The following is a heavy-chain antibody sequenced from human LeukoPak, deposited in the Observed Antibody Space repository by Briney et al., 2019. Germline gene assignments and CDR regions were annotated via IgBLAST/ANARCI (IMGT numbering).Heavy chain of an antibody. CDR3: AKGFTTGWSEAYLDY. J-gene: IGHJ4*02. CDR1: GFTLTNYA. Sequence: GGCLRLSCAASGFTLTNYAMNWVRQTPGKGLEWVSGISGGNTYYADSVRGRFTISRDSSKNTLYLHMDFLRAEDTAVYLCAKGFTTGWSEAYLDYWGQGSLVSVSS. D-gene: IGHD6-19*01. CDR2: ISGGNT. V-gene: IGHV3-23*01.